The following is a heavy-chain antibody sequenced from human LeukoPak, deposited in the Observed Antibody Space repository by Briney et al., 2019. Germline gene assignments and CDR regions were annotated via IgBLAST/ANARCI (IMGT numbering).Heavy chain of an antibody. V-gene: IGHV3-23*01. J-gene: IGHJ6*03. CDR1: GFTFSTYA. D-gene: IGHD3-22*01. CDR3: AKDSSSYDWGYMDV. Sequence: GGSLRLSCAASGFTFSTYAMSWVRQAPGKGLEWVSLIGGSDGRTRYADSVKGRLTISRDNSKNTLYLEMNSLRAEDTAVYYCAKDSSSYDWGYMDVWGKGTTVTISS. CDR2: IGGSDGRT.